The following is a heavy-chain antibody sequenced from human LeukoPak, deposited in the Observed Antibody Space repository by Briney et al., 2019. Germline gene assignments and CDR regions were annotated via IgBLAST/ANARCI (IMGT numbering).Heavy chain of an antibody. Sequence: SETLSLTCAVYCGSFSGYYWSWIPQPPGKGLEWFGEINHSGSTNYTPSLKSRVTISVDTSKNQFSLKLSSVTAADTAVYYCAATNSYGSGTADYWGQGTLVTVSS. V-gene: IGHV4-34*01. CDR3: AATNSYGSGTADY. D-gene: IGHD3-10*01. CDR1: CGSFSGYY. J-gene: IGHJ4*02. CDR2: INHSGST.